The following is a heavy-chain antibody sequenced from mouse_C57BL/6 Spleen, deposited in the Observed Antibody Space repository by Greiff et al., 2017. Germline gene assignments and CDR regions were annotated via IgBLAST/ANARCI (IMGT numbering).Heavy chain of an antibody. V-gene: IGHV1-69*01. CDR2: IDPSDSYT. CDR1: GYTFTSYW. J-gene: IGHJ2*01. D-gene: IGHD2-3*01. CDR3: ARRVYDGYYEDY. Sequence: QVQLQQPGAELVMPGASVKLSCKASGYTFTSYWMHWVKQRPGQGLEWIGEIDPSDSYTNYNQKFKGKSTLTVDKSSSTAYMQLSSLTSEDSAVYYCARRVYDGYYEDYWGQGTTLTVSS.